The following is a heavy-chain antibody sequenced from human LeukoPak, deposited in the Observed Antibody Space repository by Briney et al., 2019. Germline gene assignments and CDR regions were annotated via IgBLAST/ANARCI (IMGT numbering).Heavy chain of an antibody. CDR1: GGSFSGYY. D-gene: IGHD3-9*01. CDR2: INHSRST. Sequence: SETLSLTCAVYGGSFSGYYWTWIRQPPGKGLEWIGEINHSRSTNYNPSPKSRVTISVDTSKNQFSLKLSSVTAADTAVYYCARLSTYYDILTGYYKPHYYYYYYMDVWGKGTTVTISS. V-gene: IGHV4-34*01. J-gene: IGHJ6*03. CDR3: ARLSTYYDILTGYYKPHYYYYYYMDV.